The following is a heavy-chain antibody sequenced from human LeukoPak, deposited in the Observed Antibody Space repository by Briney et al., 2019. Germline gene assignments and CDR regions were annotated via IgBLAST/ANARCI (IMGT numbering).Heavy chain of an antibody. CDR2: ISYSGNT. CDR3: ARGYCSSTSCYLIDY. CDR1: GGSISSSAYY. Sequence: TSETLSLTCIVSGGSISSSAYYWGWIRQPPGKGLEWIGSISYSGNTYYNPSLKSRVTISVDTSENQFSLKLSSVTAADTAVYYCARGYCSSTSCYLIDYWGQGTLVTVSS. V-gene: IGHV4-39*07. D-gene: IGHD2-2*01. J-gene: IGHJ4*02.